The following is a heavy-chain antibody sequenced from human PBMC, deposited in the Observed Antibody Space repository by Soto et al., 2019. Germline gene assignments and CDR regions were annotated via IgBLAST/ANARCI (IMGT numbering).Heavy chain of an antibody. CDR2: IYYSGST. V-gene: IGHV4-59*08. CDR3: ARRTHYDILTGYYYYYCMDV. Sequence: SETLSLTCTVSGGSISSYYWSWIRQPPGKGLEWIGYIYYSGSTNYNPSLKSRVTISVDTSKNQFSLKLSSVTAADTAVYYCARRTHYDILTGYYYYYCMDVWGQGTTVTVSS. CDR1: GGSISSYY. J-gene: IGHJ6*02. D-gene: IGHD3-9*01.